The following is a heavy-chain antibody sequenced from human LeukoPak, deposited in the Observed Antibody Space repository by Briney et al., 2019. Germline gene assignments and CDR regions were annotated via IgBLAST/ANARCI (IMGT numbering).Heavy chain of an antibody. CDR2: ISGSGGST. Sequence: GGSLRLSCAASGFTFSSYGMSWVRQAPGKGLEWVSAISGSGGSTYYADSVKGRFTISRDNSKNTLYLQMNSLRAEDTAVYYCAREIRGSYDTYYYYYMDVWGKGTTVTISS. D-gene: IGHD3-16*01. CDR3: AREIRGSYDTYYYYYMDV. V-gene: IGHV3-23*01. CDR1: GFTFSSYG. J-gene: IGHJ6*03.